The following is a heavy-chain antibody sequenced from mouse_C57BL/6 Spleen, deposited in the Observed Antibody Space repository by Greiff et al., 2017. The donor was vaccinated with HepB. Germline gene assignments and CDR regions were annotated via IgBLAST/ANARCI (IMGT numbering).Heavy chain of an antibody. Sequence: EVQLQESGPVLVKPGASVKMSCKASGYTFTDYYMNWVKQSHGKSLEWIGVINPYNGGTSYNQKFKGKATLTVDKSSSTAYLELNSLTSEDSAVYYCARERSSGYVGAMDYWGQGTSVTVSS. CDR1: GYTFTDYY. V-gene: IGHV1-19*01. J-gene: IGHJ4*01. CDR3: ARERSSGYVGAMDY. D-gene: IGHD3-2*02. CDR2: INPYNGGT.